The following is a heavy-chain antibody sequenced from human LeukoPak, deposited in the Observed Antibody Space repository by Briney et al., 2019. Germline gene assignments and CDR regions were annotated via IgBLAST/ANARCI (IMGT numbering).Heavy chain of an antibody. CDR3: AKDGGSPFDY. CDR2: ISYDGSNK. J-gene: IGHJ4*02. CDR1: GFTFSSYG. Sequence: GRSLRLSCAASGFTFSSYGMHWVRQAPGKGLEWVAVISYDGSNKYYADSVKGRFTISRDNSKNTLYLQMNSLRAEDTAVYYWAKDGGSPFDYWGQGTLVTVSS. V-gene: IGHV3-30*18. D-gene: IGHD2-15*01.